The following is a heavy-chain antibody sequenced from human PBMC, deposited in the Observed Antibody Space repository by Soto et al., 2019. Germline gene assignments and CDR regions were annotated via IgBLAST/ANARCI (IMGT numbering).Heavy chain of an antibody. V-gene: IGHV1-18*04. Sequence: QVQLVQSGGEVKKPGASMKVSCKTSGYTFSSHGISWVRQAPGQGLEWMGWINPNSGNRHFAPEVEGRVSLTTDTSTSTAYMELRSLTSDDTAMYYCTRWLSGWGDWGQGTLVTVSS. CDR3: TRWLSGWGD. CDR1: GYTFSSHG. J-gene: IGHJ4*02. CDR2: INPNSGNR. D-gene: IGHD3-16*01.